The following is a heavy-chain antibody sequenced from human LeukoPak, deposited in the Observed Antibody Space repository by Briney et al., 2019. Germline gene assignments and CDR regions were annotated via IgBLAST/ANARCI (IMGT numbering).Heavy chain of an antibody. CDR3: ARDSRYSDTSGYYYSHYYMDV. CDR1: GGSFSGYY. D-gene: IGHD3-22*01. Sequence: RTSETLSLTCAVYGGSFSGYYWSWIRQPPGKGLEWIGEINHSGGTNYNPSLKSRVTMSVDTSKNQFSLKLSSVTAADTAVYYCARDSRYSDTSGYYYSHYYMDVWGKGTTVTVSS. V-gene: IGHV4-34*01. CDR2: INHSGGT. J-gene: IGHJ6*03.